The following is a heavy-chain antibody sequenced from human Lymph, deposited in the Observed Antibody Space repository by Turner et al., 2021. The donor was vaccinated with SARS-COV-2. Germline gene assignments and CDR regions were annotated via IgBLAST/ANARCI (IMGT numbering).Heavy chain of an antibody. V-gene: IGHV3-48*03. CDR2: MSSSGSTI. J-gene: IGHJ6*02. CDR3: ARGALEYSSYFYYYGMDV. CDR1: GFTFSSYE. Sequence: EVQLVESGGGLVQLGGSLGLSCAASGFTFSSYEMNWDRQAPGKGLEWVSYMSSSGSTIYYADSVKCRFTISRDNAKNSLYLQMNSLRAEDTAVYYCARGALEYSSYFYYYGMDVWGQGTTVTVSS. D-gene: IGHD6-6*01.